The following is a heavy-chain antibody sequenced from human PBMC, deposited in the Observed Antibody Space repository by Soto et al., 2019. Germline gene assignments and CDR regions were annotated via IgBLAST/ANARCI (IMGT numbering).Heavy chain of an antibody. J-gene: IGHJ4*02. CDR3: ARVGSSGYHIDY. Sequence: ASVKVSCKASGGTFSSYAISWVRQAPGQGLEWMGGIIPIFGTANYAQKFQGRVTITADESTSTAYMELSSLRSEDTAVYYCARVGSSGYHIDYWGQGTLVTVSS. CDR2: IIPIFGTA. V-gene: IGHV1-69*13. CDR1: GGTFSSYA. D-gene: IGHD3-3*01.